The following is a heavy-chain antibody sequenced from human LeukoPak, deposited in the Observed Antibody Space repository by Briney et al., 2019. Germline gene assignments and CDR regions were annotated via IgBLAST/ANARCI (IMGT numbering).Heavy chain of an antibody. CDR3: VKASSSSPQYNWFDA. D-gene: IGHD6-6*01. Sequence: GGSLRLSCAASGFTFSTSGMHWVRQAPGRGLEWVAVIWFDGSNKHYADSVKGRFTISRDNSENTLYLQMNSLRAEDTALYYCVKASSSSPQYNWFDAWGQGTLVTVSS. CDR1: GFTFSTSG. CDR2: IWFDGSNK. J-gene: IGHJ5*02. V-gene: IGHV3-33*06.